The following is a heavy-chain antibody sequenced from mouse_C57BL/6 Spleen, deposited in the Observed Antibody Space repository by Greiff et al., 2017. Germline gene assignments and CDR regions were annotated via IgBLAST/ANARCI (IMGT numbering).Heavy chain of an antibody. CDR2: IDPSDSYT. CDR1: GYTFTSYW. CDR3: ARDSQD. Sequence: QVQLQQPGAELVKPGASVKLSCKASGYTFTSYWMQWVKQRPGQGLEWIGEIDPSDSYTNYNQKFKGKATLTVDTSSSTAYMQLSSLTSEDSAVYYCARDSQDWGQGTSVTVSS. J-gene: IGHJ4*01. V-gene: IGHV1-50*01.